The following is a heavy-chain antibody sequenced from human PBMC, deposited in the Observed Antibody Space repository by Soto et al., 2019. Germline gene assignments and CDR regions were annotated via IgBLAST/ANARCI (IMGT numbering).Heavy chain of an antibody. D-gene: IGHD3-16*01. J-gene: IGHJ4*02. CDR1: GGSITSSGFY. CDR2: ISYSGST. Sequence: SETLSLTCDVSGGSITSSGFYWSWIRQHPGKSLEWIGYISYSGSTFYNPSLKSRLTVSIDRSENQFSLNLTSVTAADTAMYYCARGRGTYAEPYFDYWGPGTLVTVSS. V-gene: IGHV4-31*11. CDR3: ARGRGTYAEPYFDY.